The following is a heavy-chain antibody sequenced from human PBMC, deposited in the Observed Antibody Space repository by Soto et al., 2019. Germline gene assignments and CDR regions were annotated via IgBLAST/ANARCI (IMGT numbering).Heavy chain of an antibody. CDR1: GFTVSSNY. CDR2: MYSGGST. V-gene: IGHV3-53*01. J-gene: IGHJ4*02. D-gene: IGHD3-16*02. Sequence: VQLVESGGGLIQPGGSLRLSCAASGFTVSSNYMSWVRQAPGKGLEWVSVMYSGGSTYYADSVKGRFTISRDNSKNTLYLQMNSLRAEDTAVYYCARGGDYYYVWGSYRYTGDYWGQGTLVTVSS. CDR3: ARGGDYYYVWGSYRYTGDY.